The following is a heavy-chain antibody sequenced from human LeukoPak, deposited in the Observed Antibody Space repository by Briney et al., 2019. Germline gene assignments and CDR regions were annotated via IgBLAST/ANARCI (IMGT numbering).Heavy chain of an antibody. CDR3: ARLGGIAAHPGDP. D-gene: IGHD6-13*01. CDR1: GGSFSGYY. Sequence: SETLSLTCAVYGGSFSGYYWSWIRQPPGKGLKWIGEINHSGSPNYNPSLKSRVTISVDTSKNQFSLKLSSVTAADTAVYYCARLGGIAAHPGDPWGQGTLVTVSS. CDR2: INHSGSP. V-gene: IGHV4-34*01. J-gene: IGHJ5*02.